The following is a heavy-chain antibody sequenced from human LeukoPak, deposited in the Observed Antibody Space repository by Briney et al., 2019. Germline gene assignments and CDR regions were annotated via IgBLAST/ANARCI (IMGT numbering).Heavy chain of an antibody. D-gene: IGHD4-23*01. CDR3: VRSDVARWDFDY. CDR1: GFTFSSYS. V-gene: IGHV3-21*01. CDR2: ISSSSSYI. J-gene: IGHJ4*02. Sequence: GGSLRLSCAASGFTFSSYSMNSVRQAPGKGLEWVSSISSSSSYIYYADSVKGRFTISRDNAKNSLYLQMNSLRAEDTAVYYCVRSDVARWDFDYWGQGTLVTVSS.